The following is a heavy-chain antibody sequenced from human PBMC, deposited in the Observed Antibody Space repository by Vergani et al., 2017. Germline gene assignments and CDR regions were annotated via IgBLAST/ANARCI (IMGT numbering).Heavy chain of an antibody. V-gene: IGHV3-23*01. CDR3: AREGYYDFWSGYSPDAFDI. CDR1: GFTFSSYA. CDR2: ISGSGGST. J-gene: IGHJ3*02. D-gene: IGHD3-3*01. Sequence: EVQLLESGGGLVQPGGSLRLSCAASGFTFSSYAMSWVRQAPGKGLEWVSAISGSGGSTYYADSVKGRFTISRDNSKNTLYLQMNSLRAEDTAVYYCAREGYYDFWSGYSPDAFDIWGQGTMVTVSS.